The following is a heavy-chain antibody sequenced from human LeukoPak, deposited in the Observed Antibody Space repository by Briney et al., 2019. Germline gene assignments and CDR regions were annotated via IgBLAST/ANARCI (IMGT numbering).Heavy chain of an antibody. D-gene: IGHD2-2*01. CDR3: ARGLPADY. J-gene: IGHJ4*02. V-gene: IGHV4-59*11. Sequence: PSETLSLTCTVSGGSISSHYWSWIRQPPGKGLEWIGYIYYSGSTNYNPSHKSRVTISVDTSKNQFSLKLSSVTAADTAVYYCARGLPADYWGQGTLVTVSS. CDR1: GGSISSHY. CDR2: IYYSGST.